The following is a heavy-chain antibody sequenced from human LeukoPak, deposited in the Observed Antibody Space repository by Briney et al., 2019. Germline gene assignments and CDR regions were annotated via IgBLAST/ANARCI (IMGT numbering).Heavy chain of an antibody. CDR2: INSSGSTI. CDR3: EGERGPPSRVGY. V-gene: IGHV3-48*03. J-gene: IGHJ4*02. CDR1: GFTFSSYE. D-gene: IGHD1-26*01. Sequence: GGSLRLSCAASGFTFSSYEMYWVRQAPGKGLEWVSYINSSGSTIYYADSVRGRFTISRDNAKNSLYLQMNSLRAEDTAVYYCEGERGPPSRVGYWGQGTLVTVSS.